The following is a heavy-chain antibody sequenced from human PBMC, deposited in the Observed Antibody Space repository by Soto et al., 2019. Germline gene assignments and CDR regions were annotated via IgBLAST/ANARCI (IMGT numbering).Heavy chain of an antibody. CDR2: INHRGIT. D-gene: IGHD2-2*01. V-gene: IGHV4-34*01. CDR1: GGSFSGYY. CDR3: ARGRGRLGYCSSTSCYGPRRFSFDP. J-gene: IGHJ5*02. Sequence: SETLSLTCAVYGGSFSGYYWSWIRQPPRKGLEWIGEINHRGITNYTPSLTSRVTISVETSKNQFSLKLSSVTAAETAVYYCARGRGRLGYCSSTSCYGPRRFSFDPWGQETMVTV.